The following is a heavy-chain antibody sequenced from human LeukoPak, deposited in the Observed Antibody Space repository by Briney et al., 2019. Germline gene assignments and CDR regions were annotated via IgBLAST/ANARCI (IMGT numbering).Heavy chain of an antibody. CDR2: ISSSSSYI. D-gene: IGHD3-10*01. J-gene: IGHJ4*02. CDR1: GFTFSSYS. Sequence: GSLRLSCAASGFTFSSYSMNWVRQAPGKGLEWVSSISSSSSYIYYADSVKGRFTISRDNAKNSLYLQMNSLRAEDAAVYYCARDSVRGANDYWGQGTLVTVSS. V-gene: IGHV3-21*01. CDR3: ARDSVRGANDY.